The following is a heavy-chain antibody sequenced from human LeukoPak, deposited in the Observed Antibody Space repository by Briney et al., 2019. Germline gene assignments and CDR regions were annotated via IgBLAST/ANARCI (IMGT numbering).Heavy chain of an antibody. CDR3: ARDTVVAAAGTFDY. Sequence: ASVKVSCKASGYTFTSYGVSWVRQAPGQGLEWMGWISAYNGNTNYAQKLQGRVTMTTDTSTSTAYMELRSLRSDDTAVYYCARDTVVAAAGTFDYWGQGTLVTVSS. D-gene: IGHD6-13*01. CDR1: GYTFTSYG. CDR2: ISAYNGNT. V-gene: IGHV1-18*01. J-gene: IGHJ4*02.